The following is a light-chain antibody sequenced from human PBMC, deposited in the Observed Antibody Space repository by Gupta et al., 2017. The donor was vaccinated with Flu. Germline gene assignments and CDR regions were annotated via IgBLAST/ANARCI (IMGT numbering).Light chain of an antibody. CDR3: QQAYRFPIT. J-gene: IGKJ5*01. CDR2: AAS. V-gene: IGKV1-12*01. CDR1: QGISRW. Sequence: MTQSPSSVSASVGDRVTITCRASQGISRWLAWYQQKPGKAPKLLIYAASGLQSGVPSRFSGSGSGTDFTLTISSLQPEDFATYLCQQAYRFPITFGQGTRLEIK.